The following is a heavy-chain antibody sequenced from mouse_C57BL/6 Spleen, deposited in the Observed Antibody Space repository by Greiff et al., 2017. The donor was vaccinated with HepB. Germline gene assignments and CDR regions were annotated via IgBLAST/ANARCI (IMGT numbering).Heavy chain of an antibody. CDR1: GYTFTDYN. CDR2: INPNNGGT. CDR3: ARKDYGSSNFDY. D-gene: IGHD1-1*01. V-gene: IGHV1-18*01. Sequence: EVQLQQSGPELVKPGASVKIPCKASGYTFTDYNIDWVKQSHGKSLEWIGDINPNNGGTIYNQKFKGKATLTVDKSSSTAYMELRSLTSEDTAVYYCARKDYGSSNFDYWGQGATLTVSS. J-gene: IGHJ2*01.